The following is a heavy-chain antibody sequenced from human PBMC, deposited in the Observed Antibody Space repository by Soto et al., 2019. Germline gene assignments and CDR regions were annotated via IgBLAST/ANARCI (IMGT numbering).Heavy chain of an antibody. CDR1: GGTFSSYA. V-gene: IGHV1-69*13. D-gene: IGHD5-12*01. CDR3: ARGRGYSGYDYYYYGMDG. Sequence: ASVKVSCKASGGTFSSYAISWVRQAPGQGLEWMGGIIPIFGTANYTQKFQGRVTITADESTSTAYMELSSLRSEDTAVYYCARGRGYSGYDYYYYGMDGWGQGTTVTVSS. CDR2: IIPIFGTA. J-gene: IGHJ6*02.